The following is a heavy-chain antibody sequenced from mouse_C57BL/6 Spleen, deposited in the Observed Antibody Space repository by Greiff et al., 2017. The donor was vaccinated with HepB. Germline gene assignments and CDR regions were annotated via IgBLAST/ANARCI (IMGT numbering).Heavy chain of an antibody. CDR3: ARMDDGYYDAMDY. D-gene: IGHD2-3*01. J-gene: IGHJ4*01. Sequence: QVQLQQPGAELVKPGASVKLSCKASGYTFTSYWMHWVKQRPGQGLEWIGMIHPNSGSTKYNEKFKSKATLTVDKPSSTAYMQLSSLTSEDSAVYYCARMDDGYYDAMDYWGQGTSVTVSS. V-gene: IGHV1-64*01. CDR2: IHPNSGST. CDR1: GYTFTSYW.